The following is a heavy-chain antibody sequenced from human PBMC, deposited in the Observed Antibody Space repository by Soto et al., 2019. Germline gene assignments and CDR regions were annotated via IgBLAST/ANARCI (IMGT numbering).Heavy chain of an antibody. CDR1: GYSFTSYW. CDR2: IYPGDSGT. J-gene: IGHJ6*02. D-gene: IGHD6-25*01. Sequence: GESLKISCKGSGYSFTSYWIGWVRQMPGKGLEWMGIIYPGDSGTRYSPSFQGHVTITADKSISTTYLQWSSLKTSDTAMYYCARRKRGSAAYYHYYGMDVWGQGTTVTVSS. V-gene: IGHV5-51*01. CDR3: ARRKRGSAAYYHYYGMDV.